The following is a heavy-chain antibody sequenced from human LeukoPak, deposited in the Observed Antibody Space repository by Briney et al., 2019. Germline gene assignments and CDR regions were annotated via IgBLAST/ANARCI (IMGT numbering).Heavy chain of an antibody. D-gene: IGHD2-15*01. CDR1: GGSISSGDYY. Sequence: SQTLSLTCTVSGGSISSGDYYWSWIRQPPWKGLEWLGYIYYSGSTYYNPSLKSRVTISVDTSKNQFSLKLSSVTAADTAVYYCAREGSGLSELPRGSFDYWGQGTLVTVSS. V-gene: IGHV4-30-4*08. J-gene: IGHJ4*02. CDR3: AREGSGLSELPRGSFDY. CDR2: IYYSGST.